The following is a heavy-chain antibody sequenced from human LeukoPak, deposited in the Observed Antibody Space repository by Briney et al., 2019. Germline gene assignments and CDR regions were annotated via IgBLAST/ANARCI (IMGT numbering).Heavy chain of an antibody. J-gene: IGHJ4*02. CDR1: GGTFSSYA. Sequence: GASVKVSCKASGGTFSSYAISWVRQAPGQGLEWMGGIIPIFGTANYAQKFQGRVTITADESTSTAYMELSSLRSEDTAVYYCAKQASSHLEAYFDYWGQGTQVTVSS. D-gene: IGHD6-13*01. CDR2: IIPIFGTA. CDR3: AKQASSHLEAYFDY. V-gene: IGHV1-69*13.